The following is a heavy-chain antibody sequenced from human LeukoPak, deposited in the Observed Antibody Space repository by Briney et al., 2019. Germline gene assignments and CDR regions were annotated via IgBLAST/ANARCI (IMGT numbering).Heavy chain of an antibody. CDR1: GFTFSSYW. CDR3: ARDGSSWSYYYYGMDV. V-gene: IGHV3-74*01. Sequence: GGSLRLSCAASGFTFSSYWMHWVRQAPGKGLVWVSRINSDGSSTSYADSVKGRFTISRDNAKNTLYLQMNSLRAEDTAVYYCARDGSSWSYYYYGMDVWGQGTTVTVSS. J-gene: IGHJ6*02. CDR2: INSDGSST. D-gene: IGHD6-13*01.